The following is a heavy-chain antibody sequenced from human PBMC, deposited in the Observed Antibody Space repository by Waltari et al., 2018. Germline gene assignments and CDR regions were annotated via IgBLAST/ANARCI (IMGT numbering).Heavy chain of an antibody. D-gene: IGHD2-15*01. J-gene: IGHJ6*03. V-gene: IGHV4-38-2*02. CDR2: IYHSGST. Sequence: QVQLQESGPGLVKPSETLSLTCTVSGYSISSGYYWGWIRQPPGKGLEWIGSIYHSGSTYYNPSLKGRVTISVDTSKNQFSLKLSSVTAADTAVYYCARDPPLLRYCSGGSCYPSYYMDVWGKGTTVTISS. CDR1: GYSISSGYY. CDR3: ARDPPLLRYCSGGSCYPSYYMDV.